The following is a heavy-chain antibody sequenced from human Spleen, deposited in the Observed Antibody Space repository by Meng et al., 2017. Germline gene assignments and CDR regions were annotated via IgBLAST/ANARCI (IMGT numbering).Heavy chain of an antibody. CDR2: INPKSGDT. CDR3: ARDEDISAAGKLFGDY. J-gene: IGHJ4*02. Sequence: HLVQFGVAVEEAWAPVKVSCKASGYTFPDYWLHWVRRAPGQGLEWMGRINPKSGDTHYAQRFQGRVTMTGDTSISTAYMELSGLRSDDTAVYYCARDEDISAAGKLFGDYWGQGTLVTVSS. CDR1: GYTFPDYW. D-gene: IGHD6-13*01. V-gene: IGHV1-2*06.